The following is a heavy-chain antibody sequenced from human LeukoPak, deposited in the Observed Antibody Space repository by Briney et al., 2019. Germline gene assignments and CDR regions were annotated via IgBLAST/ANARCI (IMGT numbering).Heavy chain of an antibody. CDR1: GFTFSGYE. CDR3: VSGGRRLYLGDY. Sequence: PGGSLRLSCIVSGFTFSGYEMSWVRQAPGKGLEWVSCISSSGGSPYYADSVEGRFTISRDNAKNSLFLQINSLRVEDTAIYYCVSGGRRLYLGDYWGQGTLVTVSS. D-gene: IGHD2-2*02. CDR2: ISSSGGSP. J-gene: IGHJ4*02. V-gene: IGHV3-48*03.